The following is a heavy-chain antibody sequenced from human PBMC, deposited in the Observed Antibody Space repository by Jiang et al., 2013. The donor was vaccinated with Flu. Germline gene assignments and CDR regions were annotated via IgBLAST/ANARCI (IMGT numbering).Heavy chain of an antibody. D-gene: IGHD3-10*01. CDR3: ARASYGSGSYYSFDY. Sequence: TNYNPSLKSRVTISVDTSKNQFSLKLSSVTAADTAVYYCARASYGSGSYYSFDYWGQGTLVTVSS. CDR2: T. V-gene: IGHV4-34*01. J-gene: IGHJ4*02.